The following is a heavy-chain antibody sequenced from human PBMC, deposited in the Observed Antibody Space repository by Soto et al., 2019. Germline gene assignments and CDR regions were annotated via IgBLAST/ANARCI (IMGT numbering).Heavy chain of an antibody. D-gene: IGHD7-27*01. CDR1: GGSVSSGSSY. Sequence: QVQLQESGPGLVKPSETLSLTCTVSGGSVSSGSSYWTWIRQPPGKGLEWIGYFYYSGSTNYNPPLKRQVTLSGDTSKNRFALRLNSVAAADTAAYYCARRCSGNWGAKFDSWGQGNLVTASS. CDR2: FYYSGST. CDR3: ARRCSGNWGAKFDS. J-gene: IGHJ4*02. V-gene: IGHV4-61*03.